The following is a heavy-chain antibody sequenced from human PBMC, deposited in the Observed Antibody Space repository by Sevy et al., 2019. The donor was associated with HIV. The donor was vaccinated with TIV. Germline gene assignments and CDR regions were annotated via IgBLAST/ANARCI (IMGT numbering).Heavy chain of an antibody. CDR2: IRSKLYGGTT. D-gene: IGHD3-10*01. CDR3: SRDRYGSQSYAADH. J-gene: IGHJ5*02. Sequence: GGSLRLSCSASGFSFDNYVMNWFRQAPGKGLEWVGFIRSKLYGGTTEYAASVKGRFTISRDASKSIAYLQMNSLKTEDSGVYSCSRDRYGSQSYAADHWGQGSLVTVSS. V-gene: IGHV3-49*03. CDR1: GFSFDNYV.